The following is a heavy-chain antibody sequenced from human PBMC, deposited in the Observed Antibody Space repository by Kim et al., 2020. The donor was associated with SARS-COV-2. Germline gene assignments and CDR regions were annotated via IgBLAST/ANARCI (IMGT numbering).Heavy chain of an antibody. Sequence: GESLKISCKGSGYSFTSYWIGWVRQMPGKGLEWMGIIYPGDSDTRYSPSFQDQVTISADKSISTAYLQWSSLKASDTAMYYCAVTGIAVAGTGRNDAFDIWGQGTIVTLSS. CDR3: AVTGIAVAGTGRNDAFDI. CDR1: GYSFTSYW. J-gene: IGHJ3*02. D-gene: IGHD6-19*01. V-gene: IGHV5-51*01. CDR2: IYPGDSDT.